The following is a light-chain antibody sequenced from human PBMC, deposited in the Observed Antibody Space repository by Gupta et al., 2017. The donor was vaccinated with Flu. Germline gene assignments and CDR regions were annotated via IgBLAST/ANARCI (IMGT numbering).Light chain of an antibody. Sequence: GTRSLSPGERATLFCRASQSVNSDYLAWYQQRPGQPPRLLVYQASNRATGIPARFSGRGSGTDFTLTISRLEAEDFAVYYCQQYGGVPRTFGQGTKVEIK. CDR1: QSVNSDY. J-gene: IGKJ1*01. CDR2: QAS. CDR3: QQYGGVPRT. V-gene: IGKV3-20*01.